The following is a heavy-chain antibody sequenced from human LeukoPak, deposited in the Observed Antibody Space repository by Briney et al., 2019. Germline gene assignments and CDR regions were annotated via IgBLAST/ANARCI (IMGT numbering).Heavy chain of an antibody. CDR1: GYIFSGYF. CDR3: ARGYRDSIGPCLDS. J-gene: IGHJ5*01. V-gene: IGHV1-2*02. CDR2: INPSSGGT. Sequence: ASVKVSCKASGYIFSGYFIYWVRQAPGQALEWLGWINPSSGGTNYAQKFQGRVTMTRDTSINTAYMELSNLTSDDTAVYFCARGYRDSIGPCLDSWGQGTLVTVSS. D-gene: IGHD3-22*01.